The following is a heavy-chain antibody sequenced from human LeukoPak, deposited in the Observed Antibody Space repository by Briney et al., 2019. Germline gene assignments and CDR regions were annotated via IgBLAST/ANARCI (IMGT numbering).Heavy chain of an antibody. D-gene: IGHD2-8*01. J-gene: IGHJ6*03. CDR2: ISSSSSYI. CDR3: ARPPYCTNGVCHGGYYYMDV. V-gene: IGHV3-21*01. Sequence: GGSLRLSCAASGFTFSSYSMNWVRQAPGKGLEWASSISSSSSYIYYADSVKGRFTISRDNAKNSLYLQMNSLRAEDTAVYYCARPPYCTNGVCHGGYYYMDVWGKGTTVTVSS. CDR1: GFTFSSYS.